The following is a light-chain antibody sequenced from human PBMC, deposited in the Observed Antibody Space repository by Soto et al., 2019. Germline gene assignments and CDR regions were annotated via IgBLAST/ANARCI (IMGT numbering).Light chain of an antibody. CDR2: DAS. J-gene: IGKJ4*01. Sequence: AIHLTQSPSSLSATVGDSVTITCRASQGIARALAWYQQKPGKAPKLLIYDASSLESGVPSRFSGSGYVTAFTLTITSLQTEAFAPYYCQQFSNYPLTLGGGTKVEIK. V-gene: IGKV1D-13*01. CDR3: QQFSNYPLT. CDR1: QGIARA.